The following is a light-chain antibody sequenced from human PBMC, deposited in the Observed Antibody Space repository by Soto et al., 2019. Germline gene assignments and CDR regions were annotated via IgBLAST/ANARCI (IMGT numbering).Light chain of an antibody. Sequence: EIVLTQSPATLSLPPGERATLSCRARQSVSTYLAWYQQKPGQAHRLLIYDASNRATGIPARFSGSRSGTDFTLTISSLAPDDFAVYYCQQRSNWPRTFGQGPKVES. CDR2: DAS. V-gene: IGKV3-11*01. CDR1: QSVSTY. J-gene: IGKJ1*01. CDR3: QQRSNWPRT.